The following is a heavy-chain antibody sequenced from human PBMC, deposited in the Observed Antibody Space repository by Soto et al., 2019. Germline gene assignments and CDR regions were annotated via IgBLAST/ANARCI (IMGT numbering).Heavy chain of an antibody. J-gene: IGHJ4*02. CDR3: TRWYSSSWPLDY. D-gene: IGHD6-13*01. CDR1: GVTFGDFG. CDR2: IRSKAYGGTT. V-gene: IGHV3-49*03. Sequence: GGSQRLWCTAAGVTFGDFGMSWISKAQGKGLEWVGFIRSKAYGGTTEYAASVKGRFTISRDDSKSIAYLQMNSLKTEDTAVYYCTRWYSSSWPLDYWGQGTLVTVSS.